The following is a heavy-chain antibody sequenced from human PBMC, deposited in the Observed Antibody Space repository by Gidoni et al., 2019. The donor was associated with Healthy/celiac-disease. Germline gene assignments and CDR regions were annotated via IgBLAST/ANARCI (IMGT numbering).Heavy chain of an antibody. V-gene: IGHV1-69*01. D-gene: IGHD3-3*01. CDR3: ARDAVSFGVVIASDGMDV. CDR2: IIPIFGTA. Sequence: QVQLVQSGAEVKKPGSSVKVSCKASGGTFRRYAISWVRQAPGQGLEWMGGIIPIFGTANYAQKFQGRVTITADESTSTAYMELSSLRSEDTAVYYCARDAVSFGVVIASDGMDVWGQGTTVTVSS. CDR1: GGTFRRYA. J-gene: IGHJ6*02.